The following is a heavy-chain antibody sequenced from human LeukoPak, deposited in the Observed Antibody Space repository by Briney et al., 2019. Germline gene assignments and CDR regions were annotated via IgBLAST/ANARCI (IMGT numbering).Heavy chain of an antibody. CDR3: ARSDFWSTISPHWFDP. D-gene: IGHD3-3*01. CDR1: GGSISSYY. V-gene: IGHV4-59*01. Sequence: SETLSLTCTVSGGSISSYYWSWIRQPPGKGLEWIGYIYYGGSTNYNPSLKSRVTISVDTSKNQFSLKLSSVTAADTAVYYCARSDFWSTISPHWFDPWGQGTLVTVSS. J-gene: IGHJ5*02. CDR2: IYYGGST.